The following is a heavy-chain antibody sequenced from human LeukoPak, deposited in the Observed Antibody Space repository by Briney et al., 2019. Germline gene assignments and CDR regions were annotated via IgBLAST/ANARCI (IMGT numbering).Heavy chain of an antibody. V-gene: IGHV4-34*01. CDR2: IDDSGTT. Sequence: SETLSLTCAVYGGSSIGYSWSWVRQPPGKGLEWIGEIDDSGTTNYRPSLKSRVTISVDTSKNQLSLKVTSVTAADTAVYYCARVSGYCSDGVCRFDYWGQGTLVTVSS. CDR1: GGSSIGYS. J-gene: IGHJ4*02. CDR3: ARVSGYCSDGVCRFDY. D-gene: IGHD2-8*01.